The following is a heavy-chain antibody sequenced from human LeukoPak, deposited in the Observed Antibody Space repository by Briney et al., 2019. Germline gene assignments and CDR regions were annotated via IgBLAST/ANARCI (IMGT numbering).Heavy chain of an antibody. CDR3: ARTHTYGPDDYFDY. CDR1: GFSFDDYA. CDR2: ISWNSGFI. Sequence: GGSLRLSCAASGFSFDDYAMHWVRQAPGKGLEWVSSISWNSGFIDYADSVKGRFTISRDNAKNSLYLQMNSLRAEDTAVYYCARTHTYGPDDYFDYWGQGTLVTVSS. V-gene: IGHV3-9*01. D-gene: IGHD5-18*01. J-gene: IGHJ4*02.